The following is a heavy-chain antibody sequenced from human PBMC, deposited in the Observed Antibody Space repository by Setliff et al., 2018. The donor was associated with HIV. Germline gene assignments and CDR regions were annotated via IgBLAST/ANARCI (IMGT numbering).Heavy chain of an antibody. CDR1: GYTFTSYA. V-gene: IGHV1-3*03. CDR3: ARIPNHSSGFDY. CDR2: INAGNGNT. D-gene: IGHD3-22*01. J-gene: IGHJ4*02. Sequence: AASVKVSCKASGYTFTSYAMHWVRQAPGQRLEWMGWINAGNGNTKYSQEFQGRVTISRDTSARTAYMELSSLRSEDTAVYYCARIPNHSSGFDYWGQGTPVTVSS.